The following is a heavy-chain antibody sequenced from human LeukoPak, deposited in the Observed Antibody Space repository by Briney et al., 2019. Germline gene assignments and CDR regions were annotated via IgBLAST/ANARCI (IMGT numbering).Heavy chain of an antibody. CDR2: IYAGGGT. J-gene: IGHJ4*02. CDR3: GSSNLLTGYYFLKC. V-gene: IGHV3-66*01. Sequence: PGGSLRLSCAASGFTVSDNYMTWVRQAPGKGLEWVSLIYAGGGTYFADSVRGRFTVSRDNSKNTVYLQMNNLGVDDTAVYYCGSSNLLTGYYFLKCWGQGTLVTVSS. D-gene: IGHD3-9*01. CDR1: GFTVSDNY.